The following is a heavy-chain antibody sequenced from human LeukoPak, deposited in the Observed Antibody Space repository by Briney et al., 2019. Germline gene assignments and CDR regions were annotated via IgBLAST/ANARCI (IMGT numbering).Heavy chain of an antibody. CDR3: ARDQVSLWFGEFHAFDI. V-gene: IGHV1-18*01. CDR2: ISAYNGNT. D-gene: IGHD3-10*01. J-gene: IGHJ3*02. CDR1: GYTFTSYG. Sequence: RASVKVSCKASGYTFTSYGISWVRQAPGQGLEWMGWISAYNGNTNYAQKLQGRVTMTTDTSTSTAYMELRSLRSDDTAVYYCARDQVSLWFGEFHAFDIWGQGTMVTVSS.